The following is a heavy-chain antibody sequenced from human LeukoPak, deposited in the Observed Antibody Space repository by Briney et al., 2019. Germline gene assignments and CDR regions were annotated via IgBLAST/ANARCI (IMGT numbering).Heavy chain of an antibody. D-gene: IGHD2-15*01. CDR3: SRDSGYCSGGSCWYFDF. J-gene: IGHJ4*02. CDR2: INPNSGGT. V-gene: IGHV1-2*02. Sequence: ASVKVSCKASGYTFTGYYMHWVRQAPGQGREWMGWINPNSGGTNYAQKFQGRVTMTRDTSISTAYMELSRLRSDDTAVYYCSRDSGYCSGGSCWYFDFWGQGTLVTVSA. CDR1: GYTFTGYY.